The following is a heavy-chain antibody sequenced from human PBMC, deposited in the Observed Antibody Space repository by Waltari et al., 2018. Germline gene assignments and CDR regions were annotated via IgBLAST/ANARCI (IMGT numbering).Heavy chain of an antibody. J-gene: IGHJ6*03. CDR3: AIGRGAYYYYMDV. Sequence: QVQLQQWGAGLLKPSETLSLTCAVYGGSFSGYYWSWIRQPPGKGLEWIGEINHSGSTNYNPSLKSRVTISVDTSKNQFSLKLSSVTAADTAVYYCAIGRGAYYYYMDVWGKGTTVTISS. D-gene: IGHD3-10*01. V-gene: IGHV4-34*01. CDR1: GGSFSGYY. CDR2: INHSGST.